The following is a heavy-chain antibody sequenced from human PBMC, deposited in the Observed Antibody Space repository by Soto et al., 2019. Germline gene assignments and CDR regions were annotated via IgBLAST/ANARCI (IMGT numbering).Heavy chain of an antibody. D-gene: IGHD1-7*01. V-gene: IGHV3-30-3*01. CDR3: ARVNYLKAFDY. J-gene: IGHJ4*02. CDR2: ISYDGSNK. Sequence: QVQLVESGGGVVQPGRSLRLSCAASGFTFSSYAMHWVRQAPGKGLEWVAVISYDGSNKYYADSVKGRFTISRDNSKNTLYLQMNSLRAEDTAVYYCARVNYLKAFDYWGQGTLVTVSS. CDR1: GFTFSSYA.